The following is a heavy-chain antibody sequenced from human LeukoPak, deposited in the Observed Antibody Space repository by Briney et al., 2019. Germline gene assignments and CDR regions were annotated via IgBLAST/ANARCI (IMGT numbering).Heavy chain of an antibody. Sequence: GGSLRLSCEDPGFPFNSFWMPWVRPAPGKGLVWVSDMNEYSTTIRYADSVKGRFTISRDNAKSILYLQMNNLRAEDTAMYFCARGGVNPVDHWGQGTLVTVSS. CDR1: GFPFNSFW. CDR2: MNEYSTTI. CDR3: ARGGVNPVDH. D-gene: IGHD1-14*01. V-gene: IGHV3-74*01. J-gene: IGHJ4*02.